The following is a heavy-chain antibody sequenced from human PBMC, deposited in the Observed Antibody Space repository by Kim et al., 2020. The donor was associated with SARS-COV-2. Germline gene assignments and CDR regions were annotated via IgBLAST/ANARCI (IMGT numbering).Heavy chain of an antibody. Sequence: GGSLRLSCAASGFTFSSYWMHWVRQAPGKGLVWVSRINSDGSSTSYADSVKGRFTISRDNAKNTLYLQMNSLRAEDTAVYYCARGSQTDYYGSGSYYNGGNYYYYYGMDVWGQGTTVTVSS. CDR2: INSDGSST. CDR3: ARGSQTDYYGSGSYYNGGNYYYYYGMDV. CDR1: GFTFSSYW. D-gene: IGHD3-10*01. V-gene: IGHV3-74*01. J-gene: IGHJ6*02.